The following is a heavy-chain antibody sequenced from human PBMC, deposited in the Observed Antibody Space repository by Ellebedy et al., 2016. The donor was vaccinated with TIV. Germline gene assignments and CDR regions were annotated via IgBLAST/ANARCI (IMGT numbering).Heavy chain of an antibody. CDR2: VSSRSSYT. Sequence: PGGSLRLSCAASGFSFSDYYMNWIRQSPGKGLEWVSYVSSRSSYTYYADSVKGRFTISRDNAKNSLHLQMNSLRVEDTAVYYCARTFRGRFDYWGQGTLVTVSS. V-gene: IGHV3-11*06. CDR3: ARTFRGRFDY. D-gene: IGHD3-10*01. CDR1: GFSFSDYY. J-gene: IGHJ4*02.